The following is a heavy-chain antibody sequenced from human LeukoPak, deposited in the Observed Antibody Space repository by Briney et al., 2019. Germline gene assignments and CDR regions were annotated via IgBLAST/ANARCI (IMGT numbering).Heavy chain of an antibody. V-gene: IGHV1-18*04. Sequence: ASVKVSCKASGYTFTGCYMHWVRQAPGQGLEWMGWISAYNGNTNYAQRLQGRVTMTTDTSTSTAYMELRSLRSDDTAVYYCARDSLGSMEYWGQGTLVTVSS. D-gene: IGHD3-16*01. CDR2: ISAYNGNT. CDR1: GYTFTGCY. CDR3: ARDSLGSMEY. J-gene: IGHJ4*02.